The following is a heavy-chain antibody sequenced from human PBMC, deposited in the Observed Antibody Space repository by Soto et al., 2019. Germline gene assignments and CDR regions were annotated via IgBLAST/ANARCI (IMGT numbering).Heavy chain of an antibody. CDR2: ISYDGSNK. J-gene: IGHJ6*02. D-gene: IGHD5-12*01. V-gene: IGHV3-30-3*01. CDR1: GFTFSSYA. Sequence: QVQLVESGGGVVQPGRYQRVSCAASGFTFSSYAMHWVRQAPGKGLEWVAVISYDGSNKYYADSVKGRFTISRDNSKNTLYLQMNSLRAEDTAVYYCARDYYRFNSGYGFSMDVWGQGTTVTVSS. CDR3: ARDYYRFNSGYGFSMDV.